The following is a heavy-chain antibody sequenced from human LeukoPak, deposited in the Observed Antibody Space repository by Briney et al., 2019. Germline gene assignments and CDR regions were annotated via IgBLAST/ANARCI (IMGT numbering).Heavy chain of an antibody. CDR2: ISSSSSYI. CDR1: GFTFSSYS. J-gene: IGHJ3*02. Sequence: GGSLRLSCSASGFTFSSYSMNWVRQAPGKGLEWVSSISSSSSYIHSADSVRGRFTISRDNAKNSLFLQMNSLRAEDTAVYYCARDEWGDAFDIWGQGTMVTVFS. CDR3: ARDEWGDAFDI. V-gene: IGHV3-21*01. D-gene: IGHD1-26*01.